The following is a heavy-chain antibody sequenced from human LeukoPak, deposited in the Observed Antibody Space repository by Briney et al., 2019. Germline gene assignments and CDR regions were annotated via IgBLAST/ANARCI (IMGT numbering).Heavy chain of an antibody. D-gene: IGHD3-10*01. V-gene: IGHV3-23*01. J-gene: IGHJ6*02. CDR3: AKLSGELLSQYYYYYGMDV. CDR1: GFTFSDYA. Sequence: QPGGSLRLSCATSGFTFSDYAMSWVRQAPGKGLEWVSVISGTGSATYYADSVKGRFTISRDNAKNSLFLQMNSLRAEDTAVYYCAKLSGELLSQYYYYYGMDVWGQGTTVTVSS. CDR2: ISGTGSAT.